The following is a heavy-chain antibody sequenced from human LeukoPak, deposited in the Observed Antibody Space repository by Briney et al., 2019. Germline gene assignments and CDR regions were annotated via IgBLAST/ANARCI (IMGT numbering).Heavy chain of an antibody. CDR2: IYPTDSDV. CDR1: GYTFTRYW. V-gene: IGHV5-51*01. J-gene: IGHJ3*02. D-gene: IGHD3-22*01. CDR3: ARRGYDSSGYRDAFDI. Sequence: GESLRISCKGSGYTFTRYWIGWVRQMPGKGLEWMGHIYPTDSDVKYSPSFQGQVTISADKSISTAYLQWSSLKASDTAMYYCARRGYDSSGYRDAFDIWGQGTMVTVSS.